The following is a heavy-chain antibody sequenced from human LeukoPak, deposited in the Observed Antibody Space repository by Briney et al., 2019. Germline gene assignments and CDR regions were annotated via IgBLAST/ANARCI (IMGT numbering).Heavy chain of an antibody. CDR2: ISSSSSTI. CDR1: GFTFSSYS. Sequence: PGGSLRLSCAASGFTFSSYSMKWVRQAPGKGLEWGSYISSSSSTIYYADSVKGRFTNSRDNAKNSLYLQMNSLRAEDTAVYYCASGTMVRGVRGILYWGQGTLVTVSS. CDR3: ASGTMVRGVRGILY. V-gene: IGHV3-48*04. D-gene: IGHD3-10*01. J-gene: IGHJ4*02.